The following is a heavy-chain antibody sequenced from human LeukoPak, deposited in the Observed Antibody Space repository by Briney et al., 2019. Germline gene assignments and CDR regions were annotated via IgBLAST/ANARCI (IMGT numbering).Heavy chain of an antibody. CDR2: IYSGGST. V-gene: IGHV3-66*01. D-gene: IGHD6-13*01. CDR3: ARGKGSSIYYYGMDV. CDR1: GFTVSSNY. Sequence: PGGSLRLSCAASGFTVSSNYMSWVRQAPGEGLEWVSVIYSGGSTYYADSVKGRFTISRDNSKNTLYLQMNSLRAEDTAVYYCARGKGSSIYYYGMDVWGQGTTVTVSS. J-gene: IGHJ6*02.